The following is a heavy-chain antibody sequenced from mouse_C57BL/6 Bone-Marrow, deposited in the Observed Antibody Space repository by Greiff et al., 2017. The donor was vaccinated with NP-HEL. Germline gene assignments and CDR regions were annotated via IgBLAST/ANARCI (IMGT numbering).Heavy chain of an antibody. CDR2: IHPSDSDT. Sequence: QVQLKQPGAELVKPGASVKVSCKASGYTFTSYWMHWVKQRPGQGLEWIGRIHPSDSDTNYNQKFKGKATLTVDKSSSTAYMQLSSLTSEDSAVYYCAMEIYYGSSDYWGQGTTLTVSS. CDR3: AMEIYYGSSDY. V-gene: IGHV1-74*01. D-gene: IGHD1-1*01. CDR1: GYTFTSYW. J-gene: IGHJ2*01.